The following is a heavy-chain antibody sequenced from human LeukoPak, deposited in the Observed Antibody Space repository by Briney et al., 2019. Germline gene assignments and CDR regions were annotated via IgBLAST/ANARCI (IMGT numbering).Heavy chain of an antibody. CDR2: INHSGTT. V-gene: IGHV4-38-2*01. Sequence: PSETLSLTCDVSGYSLTSYSYWCWIRPPPGKGVEWSWIINHSGTTYYNPYLKGRVTISVDTSKNQFSLTLTSVTAADTAVYYCARAHFCSGGSCHSVSDYWGQGTLVTVSS. D-gene: IGHD2-15*01. CDR3: ARAHFCSGGSCHSVSDY. CDR1: GYSLTSYSY. J-gene: IGHJ4*02.